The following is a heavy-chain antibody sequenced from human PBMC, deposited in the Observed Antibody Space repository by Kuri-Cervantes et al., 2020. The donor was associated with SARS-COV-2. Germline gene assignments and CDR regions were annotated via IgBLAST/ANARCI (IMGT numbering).Heavy chain of an antibody. CDR3: ASLHCGDYDY. J-gene: IGHJ4*02. D-gene: IGHD4-17*01. Sequence: SETLSLTCPVSGCSITHYYWSWLRPPPGTGLEWIGYLYYSGSTNYNPSLKSRVTISVDTSKNQFSLKLSSVTAADTAVYYCASLHCGDYDYWGQGTLVTVSS. CDR1: GCSITHYY. V-gene: IGHV4-59*01. CDR2: LYYSGST.